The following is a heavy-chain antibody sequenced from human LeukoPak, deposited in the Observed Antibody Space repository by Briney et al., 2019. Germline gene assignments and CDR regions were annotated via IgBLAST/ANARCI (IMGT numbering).Heavy chain of an antibody. CDR1: GDPISSRSST. CDR3: ARHRSGWLQSSFDY. CDR2: IYYSGSN. J-gene: IGHJ4*02. V-gene: IGHV4-39*01. D-gene: IGHD5-24*01. Sequence: PSETLSLTGPAPGDPISSRSSTGAGFPKPPGKGLEGMGGIYYSGSNFDNPALKSRVTISVDTSKNQFSLKLSSVTAADTAVYYCARHRSGWLQSSFDYWGQGTLVTVSS.